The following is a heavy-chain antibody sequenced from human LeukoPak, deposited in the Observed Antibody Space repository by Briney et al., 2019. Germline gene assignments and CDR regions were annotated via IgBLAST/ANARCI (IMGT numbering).Heavy chain of an antibody. CDR2: INHSGST. CDR1: GGSFSGYY. Sequence: SETLSLTCAVYGGSFSGYYRSWIRQPPGKGLEWIGEINHSGSTNYNPSLKSRVTISVDTSKNQFSLKLSSVTAADTAVYYCARDYRGSYLYWGQGTLVTVSS. CDR3: ARDYRGSYLY. J-gene: IGHJ4*02. D-gene: IGHD1-26*01. V-gene: IGHV4-34*01.